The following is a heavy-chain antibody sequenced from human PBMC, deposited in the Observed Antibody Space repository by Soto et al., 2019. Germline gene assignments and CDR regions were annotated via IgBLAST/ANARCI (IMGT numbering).Heavy chain of an antibody. D-gene: IGHD3-10*01. J-gene: IGHJ4*02. CDR3: ARDLERYYYGSGSYLAY. CDR2: ISAYNGNT. Sequence: ASVKVSCKASGYTFTSYGISWVRQAPGQGLEWMGWISAYNGNTNYAQKLQGRVTMTTDTSTSTAYMELRSLRSDDTAVYYCARDLERYYYGSGSYLAYWGQGTLVTVSS. CDR1: GYTFTSYG. V-gene: IGHV1-18*04.